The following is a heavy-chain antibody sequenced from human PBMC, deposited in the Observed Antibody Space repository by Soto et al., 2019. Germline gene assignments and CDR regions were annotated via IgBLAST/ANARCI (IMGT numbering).Heavy chain of an antibody. CDR3: AKLIIYSSGWPGDIDY. V-gene: IGHV3-23*01. CDR2: ISGSGGST. J-gene: IGHJ4*01. Sequence: GGSLRLSCAASGFTFSSYAMSWVRQAPGKGLEWVSAISGSGGSTYYADSVKGRFTISRDNSKNTLYLQMNSLRAEDTAVYYCAKLIIYSSGWPGDIDYWGHGTLVTVSS. D-gene: IGHD6-19*01. CDR1: GFTFSSYA.